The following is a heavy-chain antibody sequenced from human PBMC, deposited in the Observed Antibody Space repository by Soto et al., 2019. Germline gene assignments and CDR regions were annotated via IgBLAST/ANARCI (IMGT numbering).Heavy chain of an antibody. J-gene: IGHJ5*02. CDR1: GFTFSNYA. D-gene: IGHD6-13*01. Sequence: QVQLVESGGGAVQPGRSLRLSCAASGFTFSNYAMHWVRQAPGKGLEWVAVISYDGSKKYYADSVRGRFTISRDNSKNSLDLQMNSLGLEDTAVYYCATFDSSRFNWFDPWGQGTLVTVSS. V-gene: IGHV3-30*04. CDR2: ISYDGSKK. CDR3: ATFDSSRFNWFDP.